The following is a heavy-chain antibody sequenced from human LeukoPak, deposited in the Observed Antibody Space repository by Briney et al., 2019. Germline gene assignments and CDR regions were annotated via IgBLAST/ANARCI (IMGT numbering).Heavy chain of an antibody. CDR2: INHSGST. Sequence: ASETLSLTCAVYGGSSSGYYWSWIRQPPGKGLEWIGEINHSGSTNQNPSLKSRVTISIDTSKNQFSLKLSSVTAADTAVYHCARGYGSGSYFVYWGQGTLVTVSS. J-gene: IGHJ4*02. D-gene: IGHD3-10*01. V-gene: IGHV4-34*01. CDR3: ARGYGSGSYFVY. CDR1: GGSSSGYY.